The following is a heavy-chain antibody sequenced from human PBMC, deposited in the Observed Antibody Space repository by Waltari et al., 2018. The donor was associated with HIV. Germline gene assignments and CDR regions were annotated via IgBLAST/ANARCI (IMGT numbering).Heavy chain of an antibody. Sequence: EVQLLESGGGLVQPGGSLRLSCSASGFTFSGYALSWLCQVPGKGLQWVSSIGGAGHKTYYADSVKGRFTISRDNSKNTLYLQMNSLTAEDTAVYYCAKDQYGLFDHWGQGTLVTVSP. V-gene: IGHV3-23*01. J-gene: IGHJ4*02. CDR2: IGGAGHKT. CDR1: GFTFSGYA. CDR3: AKDQYGLFDH. D-gene: IGHD4-17*01.